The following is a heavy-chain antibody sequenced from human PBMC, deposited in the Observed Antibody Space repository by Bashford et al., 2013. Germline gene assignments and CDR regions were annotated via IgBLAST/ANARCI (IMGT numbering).Heavy chain of an antibody. CDR3: VKGYNGDFYSTFNY. CDR1: GFTLEATP. Sequence: GESLRLSCAASGFTLEATPWAGSARLQGRGWEWLSDIRDSGDITYNADSVKGRFTISRDNSKNTLYLQMNSLTAEDTAIYYCVKGYNGDFYSTFNYWGRGTLVTVSS. V-gene: IGHV3-23*01. D-gene: IGHD2-21*01. J-gene: IGHJ4*02. CDR2: IRDSGDIT.